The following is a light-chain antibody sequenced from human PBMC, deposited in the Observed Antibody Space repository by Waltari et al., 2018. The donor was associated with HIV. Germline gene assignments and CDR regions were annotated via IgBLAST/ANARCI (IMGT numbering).Light chain of an antibody. CDR1: SSNIGAGYD. CDR3: QSYDNSLSGLWG. Sequence: QSALTQPPSVSGAPGQRVTISCTGSSSNIGAGYDVHWYQQLPGTAPKLLIYGNNNRPSGVPDRFSGSKSGTSASLAITGVQTEDEGTYYCQSYDNSLSGLWGFGGGTKLTVL. J-gene: IGLJ3*02. V-gene: IGLV1-40*01. CDR2: GNN.